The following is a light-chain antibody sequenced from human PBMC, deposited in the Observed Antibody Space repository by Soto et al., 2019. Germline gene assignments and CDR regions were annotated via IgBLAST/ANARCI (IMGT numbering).Light chain of an antibody. Sequence: DLQMTQSPSTLSASVGDRVTITCRASQSIGSWLAWYQQKPGKAPKLLIYKASSLESGVPSRFSGSGSGTEFTLTISSLQPDDFASYYCQQYGSYSPWTFGQGTKVHIK. J-gene: IGKJ1*01. CDR2: KAS. CDR3: QQYGSYSPWT. V-gene: IGKV1-5*03. CDR1: QSIGSW.